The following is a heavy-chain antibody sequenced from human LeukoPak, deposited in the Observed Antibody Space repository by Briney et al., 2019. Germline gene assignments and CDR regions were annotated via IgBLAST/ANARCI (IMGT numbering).Heavy chain of an antibody. Sequence: GGSLRLSCAASRFTFSDYYMTWVRQAPGRGLEWVANIKEDGSEKNYVDSVKGRFTISRDNAKNSVYLLLNSLTPEDTAVYYYARDLRAGGTWSYGVYFDLWGRGTLVTVSS. CDR2: IKEDGSEK. D-gene: IGHD4-17*01. CDR1: RFTFSDYY. V-gene: IGHV3-7*01. CDR3: ARDLRAGGTWSYGVYFDL. J-gene: IGHJ2*01.